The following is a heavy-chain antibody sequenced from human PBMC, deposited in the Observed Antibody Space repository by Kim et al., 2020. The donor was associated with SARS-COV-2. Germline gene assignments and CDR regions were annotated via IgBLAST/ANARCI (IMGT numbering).Heavy chain of an antibody. J-gene: IGHJ4*02. Sequence: SQTLSLTCSICGYSVSSNSASWDWIRQSPSRGLEWLGRTYYRSRWYYDYAVSVKSRMFVSPDTSKNLFSLQLNSVTPEDTAVYYCARGGQGRGLTWGQGTLVSVSS. D-gene: IGHD6-25*01. CDR1: GYSVSSNSAS. CDR3: ARGGQGRGLT. CDR2: TYYRSRWYY. V-gene: IGHV6-1*01.